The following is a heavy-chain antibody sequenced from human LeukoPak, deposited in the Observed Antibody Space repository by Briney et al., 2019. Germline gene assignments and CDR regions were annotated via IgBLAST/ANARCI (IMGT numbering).Heavy chain of an antibody. CDR1: GYSISSGYY. Sequence: PSETLSLTCAVSGYSISSGYYWGWIRQPPGKGLEWIGSFYHSGSTYYNPSLRSRVTISVDTSKNQFSLKLSSVTAADTAVYYCARLYYSYGIMDFDYWGQGTLVTVSS. D-gene: IGHD5-18*01. CDR3: ARLYYSYGIMDFDY. CDR2: FYHSGST. V-gene: IGHV4-38-2*01. J-gene: IGHJ4*02.